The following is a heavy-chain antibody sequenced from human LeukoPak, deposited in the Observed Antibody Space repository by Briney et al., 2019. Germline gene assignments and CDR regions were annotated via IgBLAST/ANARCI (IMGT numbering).Heavy chain of an antibody. CDR2: IYYSGST. CDR3: ARDSTKGYDSSGYYQ. V-gene: IGHV4-34*01. Sequence: SETLSLTCAVYGGSFSGYCWSWIRQPPGKGLEWIGSIYYSGSTYYNPSLKSRVTISVDTSKNQFSLKLSSVTAADTAVYYCARDSTKGYDSSGYYQWGQGTLVTVSS. J-gene: IGHJ4*02. CDR1: GGSFSGYC. D-gene: IGHD3-22*01.